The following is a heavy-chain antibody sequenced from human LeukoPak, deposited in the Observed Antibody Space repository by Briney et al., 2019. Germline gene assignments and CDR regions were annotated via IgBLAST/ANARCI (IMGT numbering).Heavy chain of an antibody. CDR1: GFTFSSYG. CDR2: ISYDGSNK. V-gene: IGHV3-30*18. J-gene: IGHJ5*02. Sequence: GGSLRLSCAASGFTFSSYGMHWVRQAPGKGLEWVAVISYDGSNKYYADSVKGRFTISRYNSKNTLYLQMNSLRAEDTAVYYCAKDRKIVVVPAANGFDPWGQGTLVTVSS. CDR3: AKDRKIVVVPAANGFDP. D-gene: IGHD2-2*01.